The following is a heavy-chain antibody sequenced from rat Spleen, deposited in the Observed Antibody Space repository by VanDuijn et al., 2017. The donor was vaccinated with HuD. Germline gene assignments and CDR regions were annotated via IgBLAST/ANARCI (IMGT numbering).Heavy chain of an antibody. CDR3: ARRGEYGGYPYWYFDF. CDR1: GFTFSDYY. CDR2: ITNARGTT. Sequence: EVQLVESDGGLVQPGGSLKLSCAASGFTFSDYYMAWVRQAPGKGLEWVASITNARGTTYYPDSVKGRFTISRDIVENTLYLQMSSLRSEDTATYYCARRGEYGGYPYWYFDFWGPGTMVTVSS. V-gene: IGHV5-22*01. J-gene: IGHJ1*01. D-gene: IGHD1-11*01.